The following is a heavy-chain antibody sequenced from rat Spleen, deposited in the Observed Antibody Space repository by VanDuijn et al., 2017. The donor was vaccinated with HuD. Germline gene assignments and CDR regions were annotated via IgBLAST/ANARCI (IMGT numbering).Heavy chain of an antibody. CDR3: GRHGGYHSGDYVLDA. D-gene: IGHD1-1*01. CDR1: GFTFSNYY. V-gene: IGHV5-25*01. J-gene: IGHJ4*01. CDR2: ITTGGGNT. Sequence: EVQLVESGGGLVQPGRSMKLSCVASGFTFSNYYMAWVRQAPTKGLEWVASITTGGGNTYYRHSVRGRFTISRDNAKTTLYLQMDSLRSEDTATYYCGRHGGYHSGDYVLDAWGQGASVTVSS.